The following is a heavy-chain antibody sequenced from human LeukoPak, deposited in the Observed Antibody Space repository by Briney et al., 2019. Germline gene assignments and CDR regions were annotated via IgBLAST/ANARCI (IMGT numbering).Heavy chain of an antibody. V-gene: IGHV3-66*01. CDR1: GFTVSSNY. CDR2: IYSGGST. Sequence: GGSLRLSCAASGFTVSSNYMSWVRQAPGKGPEWVSVIYSGGSTYYADSVKGRFTISRDNSKNTLYLQMNSLRAEDTAVYYCARDLIQGGGYYGMDVWGQGTTVTVSS. CDR3: ARDLIQGGGYYGMDV. D-gene: IGHD2-8*01. J-gene: IGHJ6*02.